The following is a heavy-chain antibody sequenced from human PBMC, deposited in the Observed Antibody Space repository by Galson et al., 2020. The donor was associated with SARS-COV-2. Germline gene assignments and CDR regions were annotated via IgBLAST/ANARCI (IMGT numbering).Heavy chain of an antibody. D-gene: IGHD7-27*01. J-gene: IGHJ4*02. CDR1: GGTFSSYA. Sequence: SVKVSCKASGGTFSSYAISWVRQAPGHGLEWMGGIIPIFGTANYAQKFQVRVTITADESTSTAYMELSSLRSEDTAVYYCASLAETGDVWPRSDYWGQGTLVTVSS. CDR3: ASLAETGDVWPRSDY. CDR2: IIPIFGTA. V-gene: IGHV1-69*13.